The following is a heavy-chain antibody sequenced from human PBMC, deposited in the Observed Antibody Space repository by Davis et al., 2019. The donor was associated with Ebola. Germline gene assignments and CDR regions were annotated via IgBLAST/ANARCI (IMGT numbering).Heavy chain of an antibody. V-gene: IGHV1-69*13. CDR1: GYTFTGHY. D-gene: IGHD1-26*01. J-gene: IGHJ5*02. CDR2: IIPIFGAT. Sequence: AASVTVSCKTSGYTFTGHYIQWVRQAPGQGLEWMGGIIPIFGATNHAQKFQGRIAITADESTSTAYMELSSLRSEDTAVYYCARDYSGSYFGWFDPWGQGTLVTVAS. CDR3: ARDYSGSYFGWFDP.